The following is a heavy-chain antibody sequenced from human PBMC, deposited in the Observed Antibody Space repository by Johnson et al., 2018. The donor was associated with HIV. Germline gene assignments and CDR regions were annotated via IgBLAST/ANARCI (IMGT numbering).Heavy chain of an antibody. CDR2: INSDGSST. CDR1: GFTFDDYA. Sequence: QLVESGGGVVQPGRSLRLSCAPSGFTFDDYAMHWVRQAPGKGLEWVSGINSDGSSTSYADSVKGRFTISRDNGKNSLYLQMNSLRAEDTAVYYCARDRSSGYSVTFDIWGQGTMVTVSS. CDR3: ARDRSSGYSVTFDI. V-gene: IGHV3-9*01. D-gene: IGHD3-22*01. J-gene: IGHJ3*02.